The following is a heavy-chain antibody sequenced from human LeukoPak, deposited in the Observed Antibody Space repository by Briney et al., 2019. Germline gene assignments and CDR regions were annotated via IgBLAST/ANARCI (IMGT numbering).Heavy chain of an antibody. CDR3: ARGRGSRSFDY. D-gene: IGHD6-13*01. CDR2: MNPNSGNT. CDR1: GYTFTSYD. Sequence: ASVTVSCKASGYTFTSYDINWVRQAAGQGLEWMGWMNPNSGNTAYAQKFQGRVTMTRDTSKSTAYMELSSLRSDDAAVYYCARGRGSRSFDYWGQGTLVTVSS. V-gene: IGHV1-8*01. J-gene: IGHJ4*02.